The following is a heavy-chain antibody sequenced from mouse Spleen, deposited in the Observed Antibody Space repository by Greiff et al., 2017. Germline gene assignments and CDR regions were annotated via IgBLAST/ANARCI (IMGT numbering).Heavy chain of an antibody. CDR1: GYTFTDYE. CDR3: TRGDYEGAMDY. Sequence: VQLQQSGAELVRPGASVTLSCKASGYTFTDYEMHWVKQTPVHGLEWIGAIDPETGGTAYNQKFKGKAILTADKSSSTAYMELRSLTSEDSAVYYCTRGDYEGAMDYWGQGTSVTVSS. V-gene: IGHV1-15*01. D-gene: IGHD2-4*01. J-gene: IGHJ4*01. CDR2: IDPETGGT.